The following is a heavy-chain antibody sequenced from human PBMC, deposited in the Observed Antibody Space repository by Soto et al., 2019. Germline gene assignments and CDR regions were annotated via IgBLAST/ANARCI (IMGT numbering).Heavy chain of an antibody. CDR1: GDSITSSYW. J-gene: IGHJ4*01. V-gene: IGHV4-4*02. D-gene: IGHD2-21*01. CDR3: ARHIPINNILGFDY. Sequence: SETLSLTCAVSGDSITSSYWWSWVRQPPGRGLEWIGKISHTGTTYYNPSLESRITISVEKSKNQFSLKLTSVTAADTAVFYCARHIPINNILGFDYWGRGTLVTAPQ. CDR2: ISHTGTT.